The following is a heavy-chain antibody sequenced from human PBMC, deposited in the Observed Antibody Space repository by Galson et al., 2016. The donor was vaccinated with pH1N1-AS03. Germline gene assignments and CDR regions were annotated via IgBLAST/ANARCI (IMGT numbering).Heavy chain of an antibody. Sequence: SLRLSCAASGFPFSGYSTNWVRQAPGKGLEWVSFISTSSSSIYYADSVKGRFTISRDNAQNLLYLQMNSLRDEDTAVYYCARDGPPQGISVAGSFDFWGQGTLVTVSS. D-gene: IGHD6-19*01. CDR2: ISTSSSSI. CDR3: ARDGPPQGISVAGSFDF. V-gene: IGHV3-21*01. CDR1: GFPFSGYS. J-gene: IGHJ4*02.